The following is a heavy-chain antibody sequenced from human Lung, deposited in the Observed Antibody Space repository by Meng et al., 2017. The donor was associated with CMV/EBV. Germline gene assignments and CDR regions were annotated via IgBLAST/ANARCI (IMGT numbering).Heavy chain of an antibody. J-gene: IGHJ5*02. V-gene: IGHV3-11*01. CDR1: GFTFSDYY. CDR3: AREVAYDFWSGYKWFDT. Sequence: GGSXRLXCAASGFTFSDYYMSWIRQAPGKGLEWVSYISSSGSTIYYADSVKGRFTISRDNAKNSLYLQMNSLRAEDTAVYYCAREVAYDFWSGYKWFDTXGQGXLVTVSS. D-gene: IGHD3-3*01. CDR2: ISSSGSTI.